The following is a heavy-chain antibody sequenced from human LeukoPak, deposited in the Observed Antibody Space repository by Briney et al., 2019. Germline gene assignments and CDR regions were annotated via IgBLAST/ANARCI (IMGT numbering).Heavy chain of an antibody. CDR1: GFTLSSYA. CDR3: ASLVGAPIVSHFDY. CDR2: IKQDGSEK. D-gene: IGHD1-26*01. J-gene: IGHJ4*02. V-gene: IGHV3-7*01. Sequence: PGGSLRLSCAASGFTLSSYAMSWLRQAPGKGLEWVANIKQDGSEKYYVDSVKGRFTISRDNAKNSLYLQMNSLRAEDTAVYYCASLVGAPIVSHFDYWGQGTLVTVSS.